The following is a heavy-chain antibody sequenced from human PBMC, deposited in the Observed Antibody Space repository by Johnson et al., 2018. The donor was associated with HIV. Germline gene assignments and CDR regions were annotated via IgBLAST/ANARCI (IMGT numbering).Heavy chain of an antibody. Sequence: QVQLVESGGGAVQPGRSPRLSCIVSGFTFTSSAMHWVRQAPGKGLERVAVISPDGNVKYSADYVKGRFTVSRDNSKHTLYLQMNSLRAEDTAVYYCASSFDYGDAFDIWGQGTMVTVSP. CDR2: ISPDGNVK. V-gene: IGHV3-30*14. CDR3: ASSFDYGDAFDI. CDR1: GFTFTSSA. D-gene: IGHD4-17*01. J-gene: IGHJ3*02.